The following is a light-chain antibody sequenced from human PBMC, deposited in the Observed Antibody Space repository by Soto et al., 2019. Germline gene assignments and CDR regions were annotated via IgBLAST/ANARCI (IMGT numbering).Light chain of an antibody. CDR1: SSDVGGYNY. CDR3: CSYAGSYTLYV. V-gene: IGLV2-11*01. J-gene: IGLJ1*01. Sequence: ALTQPRSVSGSPGQLVTISCTGTSSDVGGYNYVSWYQQHPGKAPKLMIYDVSKRPSGVPDRFSGSKSGNTASLTISGLQAEDEADYYCCSYAGSYTLYVFGTGTKVTVL. CDR2: DVS.